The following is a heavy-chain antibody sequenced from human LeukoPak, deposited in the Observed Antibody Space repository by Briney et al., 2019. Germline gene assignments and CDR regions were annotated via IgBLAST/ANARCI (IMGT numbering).Heavy chain of an antibody. CDR2: IHGGGGST. V-gene: IGHV3-23*01. CDR3: VRPRGSGSYTGYCFDY. Sequence: GGSLRLSCAASGFTFSSNAMSWVRQAPGKGLEWVSLIHGGGGSTYYADSVKGRFTISRDNSKSTVFLQMNSLRADDTAVYYCVRPRGSGSYTGYCFDYWRQGTLVTVSS. J-gene: IGHJ4*02. D-gene: IGHD3-10*01. CDR1: GFTFSSNA.